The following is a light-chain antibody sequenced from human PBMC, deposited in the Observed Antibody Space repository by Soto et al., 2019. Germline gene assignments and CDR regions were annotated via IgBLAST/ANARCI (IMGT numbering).Light chain of an antibody. CDR1: SSDVGGYNY. CDR3: CSYAARYTFV. CDR2: DVT. V-gene: IGLV2-11*01. J-gene: IGLJ1*01. Sequence: QSVLTQPRSVSGSPGQSVTISCTGTSSDVGGYNYVSWYQQHPGKAPKLMIYDVTKRPSGVPDRFSGSKSGNTASLTISGLQAEDEADYYCCSYAARYTFVFGTGTKLT.